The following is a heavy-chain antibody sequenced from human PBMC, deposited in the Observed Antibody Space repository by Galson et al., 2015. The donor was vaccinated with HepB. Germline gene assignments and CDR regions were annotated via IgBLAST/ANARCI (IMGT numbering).Heavy chain of an antibody. CDR3: ARETPSYYYDSSEEGPFDI. CDR2: IIPLFGTR. J-gene: IGHJ3*02. V-gene: IGHV1-69*13. D-gene: IGHD3-22*01. CDR1: GGTFSRYA. Sequence: SVKVSCKASGGTFSRYAISWVRQAPGQGLAWMGGIIPLFGTRKYAQKFQGRVTITADESTSTAYMELSSLRSEDTAVYYCARETPSYYYDSSEEGPFDIWGQGTMVIVSS.